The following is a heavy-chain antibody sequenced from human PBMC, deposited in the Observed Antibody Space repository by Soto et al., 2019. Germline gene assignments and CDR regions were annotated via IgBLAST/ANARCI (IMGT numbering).Heavy chain of an antibody. V-gene: IGHV2-5*02. D-gene: IGHD3-3*01. CDR2: IYWDDDK. CDR3: ARSAFRSGYYSPALFDY. Sequence: GCRREIARQSLTLTCSFSGFSVSTSGVGVGWIRQPPGKALEWLALIYWDDDKRYSPSLKSRLTITKDTSKNQVVLTMTNMDPVDTATYYCARSAFRSGYYSPALFDYWGQGTLVTVSS. CDR1: GFSVSTSGVG. J-gene: IGHJ4*02.